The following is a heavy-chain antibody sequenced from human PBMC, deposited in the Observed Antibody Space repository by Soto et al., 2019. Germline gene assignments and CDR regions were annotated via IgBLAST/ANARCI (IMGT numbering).Heavy chain of an antibody. V-gene: IGHV1-69*02. Sequence: SVKVSCKASGGTFSSYTISWVRQAPGQGLEWMGRIIPILGIANYAQKFQGRVTITADNSTSTSYMELSSLISEDTAVYYFARKIAVAGRPPYYYYMDVWGKGTTVTVSS. J-gene: IGHJ6*03. CDR3: ARKIAVAGRPPYYYYMDV. D-gene: IGHD6-19*01. CDR2: IIPILGIA. CDR1: GGTFSSYT.